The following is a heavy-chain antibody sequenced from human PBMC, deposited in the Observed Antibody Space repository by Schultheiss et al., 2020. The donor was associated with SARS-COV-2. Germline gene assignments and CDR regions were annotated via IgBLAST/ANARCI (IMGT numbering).Heavy chain of an antibody. D-gene: IGHD4-11*01. CDR2: IKQDGSEK. CDR1: GFTFSNAW. V-gene: IGHV3-7*01. J-gene: IGHJ6*02. Sequence: GGSLRLSCAASGFTFSNAWMNWVRQAPGKGLEWVANIKQDGSEKYYVDSVKGRFTISRDNAKNSLYLQMNSLRAEDTAVYYCARRRGGDHDYTLQGDYYYYGMDVWGQGTTVTVSS. CDR3: ARRRGGDHDYTLQGDYYYYGMDV.